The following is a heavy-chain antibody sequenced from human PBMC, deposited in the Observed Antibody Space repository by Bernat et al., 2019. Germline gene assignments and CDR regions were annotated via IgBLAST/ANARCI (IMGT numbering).Heavy chain of an antibody. J-gene: IGHJ4*02. V-gene: IGHV3-15*07. Sequence: EVQLVESGGDLVKPGGSLRLSCAASGFTFSNAWMNWVRQAPGKGLEWVGHSKSKTDGWTTDYAEPVKSRFTISRDDLKNTLYLHMNSLKTEDTAVYYCTTAPRGYVDYWGQGTLVTVSS. CDR1: GFTFSNAW. D-gene: IGHD3-10*01. CDR2: SKSKTDGWTT. CDR3: TTAPRGYVDY.